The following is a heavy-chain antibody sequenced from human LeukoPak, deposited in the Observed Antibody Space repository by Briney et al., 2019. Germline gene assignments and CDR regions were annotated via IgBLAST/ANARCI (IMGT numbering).Heavy chain of an antibody. Sequence: SQTLSLTCTVSGGSISSGDYYWSWIRQPPGKGLEWIGYIYYSGSTYYNPSLKSRVTISVDTSKNQFSLKLSSVTAADTAVYYCARVGRLQSGYYGMDVWGQGTTVTVSS. CDR3: ARVGRLQSGYYGMDV. CDR1: GGSISSGDYY. D-gene: IGHD3-10*01. J-gene: IGHJ6*02. CDR2: IYYSGST. V-gene: IGHV4-30-4*01.